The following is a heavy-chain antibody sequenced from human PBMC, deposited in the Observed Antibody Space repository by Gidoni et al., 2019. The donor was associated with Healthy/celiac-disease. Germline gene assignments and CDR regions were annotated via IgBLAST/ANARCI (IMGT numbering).Heavy chain of an antibody. V-gene: IGHV3-74*01. CDR1: GFPFSSYW. J-gene: IGHJ5*02. D-gene: IGHD2-2*01. CDR2: INSDGSST. CDR3: ARGRLCSSTSCYHGGWFDP. Sequence: EVQLVESGGGLVQPGGSLRLSCAASGFPFSSYWMHWVRQAPGKGLVWVSRINSDGSSTSYADSVKGRFNISRDNAKNTLYLQMNSLGAEDTAGYYCARGRLCSSTSCYHGGWFDPWGQGTLVTVSS.